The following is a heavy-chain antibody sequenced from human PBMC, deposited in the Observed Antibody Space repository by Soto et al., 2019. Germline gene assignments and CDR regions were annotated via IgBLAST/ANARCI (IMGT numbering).Heavy chain of an antibody. CDR3: AKSQSSGWFY. J-gene: IGHJ4*02. CDR1: GSSFANYR. CDR2: IYPADSNT. D-gene: IGHD6-19*01. Sequence: PGESLKISGKGFGSSFANYRIGWVRQMPGKGLEWVGFIYPADSNTRCSPSFEGQVTISVDKSIGTAYLQWSSLKASDTAMYYCAKSQSSGWFYWGQGALVTVSS. V-gene: IGHV5-51*01.